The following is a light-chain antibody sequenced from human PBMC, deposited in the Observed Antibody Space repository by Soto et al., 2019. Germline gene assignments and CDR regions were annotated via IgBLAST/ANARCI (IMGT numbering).Light chain of an antibody. CDR1: SSDVGHYNF. CDR2: DVN. Sequence: QSALTQPRSVSGSPGQSVTISCTGISSDVGHYNFVSWYQKYPGKAPKLVLYDVNKRPSGVPGRFSGSKSGNTASLTVSGLAYDDEADYYSSSYGGGYPVLFGGGTKVTVL. J-gene: IGLJ2*01. CDR3: SSYGGGYPVL. V-gene: IGLV2-11*01.